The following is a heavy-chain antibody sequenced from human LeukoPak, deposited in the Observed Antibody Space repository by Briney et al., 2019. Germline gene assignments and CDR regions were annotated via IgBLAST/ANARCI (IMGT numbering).Heavy chain of an antibody. J-gene: IGHJ4*02. CDR2: INAGNGNT. V-gene: IGHV1-3*01. CDR3: ARSGGIAAADDY. D-gene: IGHD6-13*01. Sequence: GASVKVSCKASGYTFTSYAMHWVRQAPGQRLEWMGWINAGNGNTKYSQKFQGRVTMTTDTSTSTAYMEMRSLRSDDTAVYYCARSGGIAAADDYWGQGTLVTVSS. CDR1: GYTFTSYA.